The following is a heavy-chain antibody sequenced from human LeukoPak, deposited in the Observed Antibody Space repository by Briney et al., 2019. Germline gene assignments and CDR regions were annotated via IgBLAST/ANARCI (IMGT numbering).Heavy chain of an antibody. CDR3: AIEGSGSYDY. J-gene: IGHJ4*02. CDR2: IYYSGST. CDR1: GGSISRSSYY. V-gene: IGHV4-39*01. Sequence: PSETLSLTCTVSGGSISRSSYYWGWIRQPPGKGLEWIGTIYYSGSTYYSPSLKSRVTISVDTSKNQFSLKLSAVTAADTAVYYCAIEGSGSYDYWGQGTLVTVSS. D-gene: IGHD1-26*01.